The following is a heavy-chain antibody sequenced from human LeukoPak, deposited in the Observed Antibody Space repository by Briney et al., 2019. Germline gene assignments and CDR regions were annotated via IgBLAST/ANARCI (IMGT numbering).Heavy chain of an antibody. D-gene: IGHD3-16*01. CDR1: GFTFSSYG. CDR3: ARMTLIDY. CDR2: ISPTGSAL. Sequence: GGSLRLSCAASGFTFSSYGVNWVRQAPGKGLEWVSYISPTGSALYYADSAKGRFTISRDNAKNSLYLQMNSLRTEDTAVYYCARMTLIDYWGQGTLVTVSS. V-gene: IGHV3-48*03. J-gene: IGHJ4*02.